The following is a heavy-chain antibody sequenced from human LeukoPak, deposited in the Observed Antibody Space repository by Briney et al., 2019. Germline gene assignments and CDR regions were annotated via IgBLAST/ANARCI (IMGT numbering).Heavy chain of an antibody. CDR1: GFTVSSNY. D-gene: IGHD3-22*01. CDR3: AKGLVGSGYYLDY. Sequence: GGSLRLSCAASGFTVSSNYMSWVRQAPGKGLEWVSVIYSGGSTYYADSVKGRFTISRDNSKNMLYLQMNSLRAEDTAVYYCAKGLVGSGYYLDYWGQGTLVTVSS. V-gene: IGHV3-53*01. J-gene: IGHJ4*02. CDR2: IYSGGST.